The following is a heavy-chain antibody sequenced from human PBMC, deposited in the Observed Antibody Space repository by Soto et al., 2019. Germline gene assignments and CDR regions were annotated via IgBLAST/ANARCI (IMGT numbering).Heavy chain of an antibody. J-gene: IGHJ4*02. D-gene: IGHD1-7*01. CDR3: TRSTTWNYEYYFDY. V-gene: IGHV2-70*01. CDR2: IDWEEEK. Sequence: TLLHPKQTRILTFAFSGFSLSRKGMSVSWIRQPPGKALEFLALIDWEEEKFYSPSLRTRLTVSKDTSKSQVVLTLTNVDPVDTATYYCTRSTTWNYEYYFDYWGQGTQGTVS. CDR1: GFSLSRKGMS.